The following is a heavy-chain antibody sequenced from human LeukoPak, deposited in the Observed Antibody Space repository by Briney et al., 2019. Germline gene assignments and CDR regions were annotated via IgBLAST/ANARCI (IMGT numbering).Heavy chain of an antibody. D-gene: IGHD3-22*01. V-gene: IGHV4-61*02. CDR1: GGSISSGSYY. CDR3: ARDGGPYDPSGFVHYYLDY. CDR2: IYTSGST. J-gene: IGHJ4*02. Sequence: SQTLSLTCTVSGGSISSGSYYWSWIRQPAGKGLEWIGRIYTSGSTNYNPSLKSRVTISVDTSKNQFSLKLSSVTAADTAVYYCARDGGPYDPSGFVHYYLDYWGQGTLVTVSS.